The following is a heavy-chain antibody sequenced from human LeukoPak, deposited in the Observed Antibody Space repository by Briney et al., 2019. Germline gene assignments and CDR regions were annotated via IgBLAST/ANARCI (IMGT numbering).Heavy chain of an antibody. V-gene: IGHV3-53*01. J-gene: IGHJ6*03. CDR1: GFTVSSNY. Sequence: PGGSLRLSCAASGFTVSSNYMSWVRQAPGKGLEWVSVIYSGGSTYYADSVKGRFTISRDNAKNTPYLQMNSLRAEDTAVYYCARAYGDYGDYPYYYYYYYMDVWGKGTTVTVSS. D-gene: IGHD4-17*01. CDR2: IYSGGST. CDR3: ARAYGDYGDYPYYYYYYYMDV.